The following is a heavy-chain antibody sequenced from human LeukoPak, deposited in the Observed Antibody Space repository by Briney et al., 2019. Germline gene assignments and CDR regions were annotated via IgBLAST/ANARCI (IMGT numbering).Heavy chain of an antibody. J-gene: IGHJ5*02. CDR1: GGTFSSYA. V-gene: IGHV1-69*01. CDR3: ARVLHHDFWSGYGPYNWFDP. D-gene: IGHD3-3*01. Sequence: SVKVSCKASGGTFSSYAISWVRQAPGQGLEWMGGITPIFGTANYAQKFQGRVTITADESTSTAYMELSSLRSEDTAVYYCARVLHHDFWSGYGPYNWFDPWGQGTLVTVSS. CDR2: ITPIFGTA.